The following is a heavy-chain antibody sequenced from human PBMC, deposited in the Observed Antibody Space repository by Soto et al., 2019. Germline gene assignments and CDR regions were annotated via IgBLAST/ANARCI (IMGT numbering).Heavy chain of an antibody. V-gene: IGHV4-39*01. CDR1: GGAISSSSYY. Sequence: SETLSLTCTVSGGAISSSSYYWGWIRQPPGKGLEWIGSIYYSGSTYYDPSLKSRVTISVDTSKNQFSLKLSSVTAADTAVYYCARPQGGTTFGRDYGMDVWGQATTVTVSS. CDR2: IYYSGST. CDR3: ARPQGGTTFGRDYGMDV. J-gene: IGHJ6*02. D-gene: IGHD3-10*01.